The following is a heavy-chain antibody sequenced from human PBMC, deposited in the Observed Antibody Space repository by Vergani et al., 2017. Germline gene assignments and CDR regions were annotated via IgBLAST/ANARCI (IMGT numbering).Heavy chain of an antibody. CDR1: GGSFSGYY. D-gene: IGHD6-19*01. CDR2: INHSGST. V-gene: IGHV4-34*01. CDR3: AGVGRSGWYGRAFDI. J-gene: IGHJ3*02. Sequence: QVQLQQWGAGLLKPSETLSLTCAVYGGSFSGYYWNWIRQPPGKGLEWIGEINHSGSTNYNPSLKSRVTISVDTSKNQFSLKLSSVTAADTAVYYCAGVGRSGWYGRAFDIWGQGTMVTVSS.